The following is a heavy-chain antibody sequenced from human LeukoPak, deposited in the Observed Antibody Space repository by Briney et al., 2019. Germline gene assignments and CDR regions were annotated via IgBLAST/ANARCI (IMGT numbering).Heavy chain of an antibody. D-gene: IGHD6-13*01. CDR3: ASVPLGYSTSWYYRDF. CDR1: GGSISSSTW. Sequence: SETLSLTCAVSGGSISSSTWWTWVRQPPGKGLDWIGEISHVGNTNSNPSLKSRVTISLDKSKNQFSLKLSSVTAADTAVYYCASVPLGYSTSWYYRDFWGQGTLVTVSS. V-gene: IGHV4-4*02. J-gene: IGHJ4*02. CDR2: ISHVGNT.